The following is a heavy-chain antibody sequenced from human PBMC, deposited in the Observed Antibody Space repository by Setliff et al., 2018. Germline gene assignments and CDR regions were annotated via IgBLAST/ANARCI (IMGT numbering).Heavy chain of an antibody. D-gene: IGHD1-1*01. J-gene: IGHJ6*03. CDR3: ARANKKLDYYYYYYMDV. Sequence: SETLSLTCTVSGGSISSGSYYWSWIRQPAGKGLEWIGRIYTNGGTDYNPYLKSRVTISLDTSKNQFSLKLSSVTAADSAVYYCARANKKLDYYYYYYMDVWGTGTSVT. CDR1: GGSISSGSYY. CDR2: IYTNGGT. V-gene: IGHV4-61*02.